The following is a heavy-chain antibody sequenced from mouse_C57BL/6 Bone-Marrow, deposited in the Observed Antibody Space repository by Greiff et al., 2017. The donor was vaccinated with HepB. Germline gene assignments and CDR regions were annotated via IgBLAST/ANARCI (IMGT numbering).Heavy chain of an antibody. J-gene: IGHJ1*03. Sequence: VQLQQSVAELVRPGASVKLSCTASGYNFKNSDMNWVKQRSEQGLEWIGRINPANGNTKYDPKFQGKATITADKSSSTAYMQLSSLTSEDPAIYYCSQVYYDYDIWYFDVWGTGTTVTVAS. CDR2: INPANGNT. D-gene: IGHD2-4*01. CDR3: SQVYYDYDIWYFDV. CDR1: GYNFKNSD. V-gene: IGHV14-3*01.